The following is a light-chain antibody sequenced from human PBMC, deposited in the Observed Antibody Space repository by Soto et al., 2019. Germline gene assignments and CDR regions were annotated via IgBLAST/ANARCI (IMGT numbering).Light chain of an antibody. CDR1: KLGDKF. CDR3: QAWDINTAV. V-gene: IGLV3-1*01. J-gene: IGLJ1*01. CDR2: EDY. Sequence: SYELAQPPSVSVSPGQTASITCSGDKLGDKFACWYQQKPGQSPVLVIYEDYKRPSGIPERFSGSNSGNTATLTISDTQAMDEADYYCQAWDINTAVFGTGDQGHRP.